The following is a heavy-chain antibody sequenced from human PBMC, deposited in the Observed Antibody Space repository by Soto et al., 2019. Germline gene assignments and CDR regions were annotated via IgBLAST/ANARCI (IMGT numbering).Heavy chain of an antibody. J-gene: IGHJ4*02. CDR3: AKDPVRGYSGYGETVDY. D-gene: IGHD5-12*01. V-gene: IGHV3-23*01. Sequence: GSLRLSCAASGFTFSSYAMSWVRQAPGKGLEWVSAISGSGGSTYYADSVKGRFTISRDNSKNTLYLQMNSLRAEDTAVYYCAKDPVRGYSGYGETVDYWGQGTLVTVSS. CDR2: ISGSGGST. CDR1: GFTFSSYA.